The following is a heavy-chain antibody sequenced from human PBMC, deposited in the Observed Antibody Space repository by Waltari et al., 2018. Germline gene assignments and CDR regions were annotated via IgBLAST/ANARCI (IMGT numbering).Heavy chain of an antibody. CDR2: IRGSGAGT. V-gene: IGHV3-23*01. J-gene: IGHJ5*02. CDR3: AKDRRHASLNYFDP. CDR1: GFTFSNYG. D-gene: IGHD3-16*01. Sequence: EVQLLESGGGLVQPGGSLRLSCAASGFTFSNYGMSWVRLPPGKGLGWISAIRGSGAGTYYADSVKGRFTISRDNSKNTLYLQMDNLRADDTALYYCAKDRRHASLNYFDPWGQGTQVTVSS.